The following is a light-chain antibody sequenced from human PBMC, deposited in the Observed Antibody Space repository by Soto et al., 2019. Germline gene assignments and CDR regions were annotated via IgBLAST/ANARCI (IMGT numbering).Light chain of an antibody. Sequence: DIQMAQSPSSLSASVGDRVTITCRASRGIYTHLAWYQQQPGNAPKLLIYGASTLQSGVPSRFSASGSGTDFFLTISGLQSEDVGTYFRQTYDKAPWTFGPGTRV. CDR3: QTYDKAPWT. CDR1: RGIYTH. J-gene: IGKJ1*01. CDR2: GAS. V-gene: IGKV1-27*01.